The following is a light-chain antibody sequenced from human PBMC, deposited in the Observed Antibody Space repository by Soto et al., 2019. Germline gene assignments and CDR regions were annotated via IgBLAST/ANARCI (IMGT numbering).Light chain of an antibody. V-gene: IGLV2-14*01. CDR3: SSYTSSSTSV. J-gene: IGLJ1*01. Sequence: QSVLTQPASVSGSPGQSITISCTGTSSDVGGYNYVSWYQQHPGKAPKLMIYDVSNRPSGVSNRFSGSKSGNTASLTISGLQAEGEADYYCSSYTSSSTSVFGTGTKVTAL. CDR2: DVS. CDR1: SSDVGGYNY.